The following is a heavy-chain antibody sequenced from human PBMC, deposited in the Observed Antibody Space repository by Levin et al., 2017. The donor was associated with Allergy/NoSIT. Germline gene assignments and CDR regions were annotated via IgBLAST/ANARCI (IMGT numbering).Heavy chain of an antibody. CDR1: GYTFTGYY. D-gene: IGHD2-2*01. CDR2: INPNSGGT. J-gene: IGHJ6*02. Sequence: HGESLKISCKASGYTFTGYYMHWVRQAPGQGLEWMGWINPNSGGTNYAQKFQGWVTMTRDTSISTAYMELSRLRSDDTAVYYCARGVVSTSCSQSCYYGMDVWGQGTTVTVSS. CDR3: ARGVVSTSCSQSCYYGMDV. V-gene: IGHV1-2*04.